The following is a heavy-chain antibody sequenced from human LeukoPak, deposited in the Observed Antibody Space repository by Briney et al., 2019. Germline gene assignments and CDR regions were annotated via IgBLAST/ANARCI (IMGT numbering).Heavy chain of an antibody. J-gene: IGHJ4*02. CDR3: ARVQRVALWFGETANYYFDY. CDR1: GGSTSSGGYS. D-gene: IGHD3-10*01. V-gene: IGHV4-30-2*01. CDR2: IYHSGST. Sequence: TLSLTCAVSGGSTSSGGYSWSWIRQPPGKGLEWIGYIYHSGSTYYNPSLKSRVTISVDRSKNQFSLKLSSVTAADTAVYYCARVQRVALWFGETANYYFDYWGQGTLVTVSS.